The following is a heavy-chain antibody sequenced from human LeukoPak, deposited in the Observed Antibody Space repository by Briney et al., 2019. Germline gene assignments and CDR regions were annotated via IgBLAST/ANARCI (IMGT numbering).Heavy chain of an antibody. Sequence: KPSETLSLTCTVSGGSSSSYYWSWIRHPAGEGREWIWCICTSGSTTYNPSLESRVTMSVDTSKNQFSLKLSSVTAADTAVYYCARDLSSWSLFSQYYYYYMDVWGKGTTVTVSS. CDR3: ARDLSSWSLFSQYYYYYMDV. CDR2: ICTSGST. V-gene: IGHV4-4*07. CDR1: GGSSSSYY. J-gene: IGHJ6*03. D-gene: IGHD6-13*01.